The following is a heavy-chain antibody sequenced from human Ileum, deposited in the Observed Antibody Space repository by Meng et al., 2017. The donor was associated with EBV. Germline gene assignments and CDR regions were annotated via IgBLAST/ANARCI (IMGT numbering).Heavy chain of an antibody. Sequence: QVQLVHSGSELKNPGASVRISCKASGYTFTTYGMNWVRQAPGQGLEWMGWINTNTGKPTYAQGLTGRFVFSLDTSVSTAYLQISSLKAEDTAVYYCARDSEAADYWGQGTLVTVSS. J-gene: IGHJ4*02. V-gene: IGHV7-4-1*02. CDR2: INTNTGKP. CDR3: ARDSEAADY. CDR1: GYTFTTYG. D-gene: IGHD6-25*01.